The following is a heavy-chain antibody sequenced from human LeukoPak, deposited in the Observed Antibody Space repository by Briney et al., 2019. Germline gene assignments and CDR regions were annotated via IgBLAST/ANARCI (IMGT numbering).Heavy chain of an antibody. V-gene: IGHV4-59*08. D-gene: IGHD6-6*01. CDR1: GGSISNYY. CDR3: ATGEYNY. J-gene: IGHJ4*02. CDR2: IYYSGST. Sequence: SETLSLTCTVSGGSISNYYWSWIRQPPGKGLEWIGYIYYSGSTNYNPSLKSRVTISVDTSKNQFSLKLSSVTAADTAVYYCATGEYNYWGQGTLVTVSS.